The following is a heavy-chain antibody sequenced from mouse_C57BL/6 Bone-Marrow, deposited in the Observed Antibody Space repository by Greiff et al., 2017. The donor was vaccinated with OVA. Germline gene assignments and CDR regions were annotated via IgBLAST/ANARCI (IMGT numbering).Heavy chain of an antibody. J-gene: IGHJ3*01. D-gene: IGHD2-3*01. CDR3: ARYGYYLPEVAD. Sequence: VQLKQSGPELVKPGASVKMSCKASGYTFTDYNMHWVKQSHGKSLEWIGYINPNNGGTSYNQQFKGKATLTVNKSSSTAYMELRSLTSEDSAVYYCARYGYYLPEVADWGQGTLVTVSA. CDR1: GYTFTDYN. CDR2: INPNNGGT. V-gene: IGHV1-22*01.